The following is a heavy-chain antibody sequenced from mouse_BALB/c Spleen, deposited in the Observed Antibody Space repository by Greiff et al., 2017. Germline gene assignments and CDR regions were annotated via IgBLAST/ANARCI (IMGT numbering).Heavy chain of an antibody. D-gene: IGHD2-1*01. CDR2: LSDGGSYT. CDR3: ARGGLYYGHLDY. J-gene: IGHJ2*01. V-gene: IGHV5-4*02. Sequence: EVKVVESGGGLVKPGGSLKLSCAASGFPFSDYYMYWVRQTPEKRLEWVATLSDGGSYTYYPDSVKGRFTISRDNAKNNLYLQMSSLKSEDTAMYYCARGGLYYGHLDYWGQGTTLTVSS. CDR1: GFPFSDYY.